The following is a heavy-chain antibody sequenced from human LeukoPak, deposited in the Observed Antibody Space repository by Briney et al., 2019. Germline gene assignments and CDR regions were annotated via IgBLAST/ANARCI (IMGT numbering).Heavy chain of an antibody. CDR1: GYTFTGYY. D-gene: IGHD3-22*01. J-gene: IGHJ6*02. Sequence: ASVKVSCKASGYTFTGYYMHWVRQAPGQGLEWMGWINPNSGGTNYAQKLQGRVTMTRDTSISTAYMELSRLRSDDTAVYYCASGTYYYDSSGGGRYYYGMDVWGQGTTVTVSS. V-gene: IGHV1-2*02. CDR3: ASGTYYYDSSGGGRYYYGMDV. CDR2: INPNSGGT.